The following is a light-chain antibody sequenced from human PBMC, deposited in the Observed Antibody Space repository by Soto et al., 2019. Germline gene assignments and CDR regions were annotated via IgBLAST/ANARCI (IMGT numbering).Light chain of an antibody. V-gene: IGLV2-14*01. CDR1: SRDVGGYNY. CDR2: DVS. J-gene: IGLJ1*01. CDR3: NSYTSSSTYV. Sequence: QSALTQPASVSGSPGQSIAISCTGTSRDVGGYNYVSWYQQHPGKAPKLMLYDVSNRPSGVSSRFSGSKSGNTASLTISGLQAEDEADYYCNSYTSSSTYVFGTGTKLTVL.